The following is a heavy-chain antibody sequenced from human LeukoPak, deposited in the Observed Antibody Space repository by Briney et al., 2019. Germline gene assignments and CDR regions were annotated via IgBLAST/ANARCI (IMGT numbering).Heavy chain of an antibody. CDR1: GGSISSYY. Sequence: PSETLSLTCTVSGGSISSYYWSWIRQPAGKGLEWIGRIYTSGSTNYNPSLKSRVTMSVDTSKNQFSLKLSSVTAADTAVYYCARDGGYYYGSGSHQNWFDPWGQGTLVTVSS. J-gene: IGHJ5*02. V-gene: IGHV4-4*07. CDR3: ARDGGYYYGSGSHQNWFDP. D-gene: IGHD3-10*01. CDR2: IYTSGST.